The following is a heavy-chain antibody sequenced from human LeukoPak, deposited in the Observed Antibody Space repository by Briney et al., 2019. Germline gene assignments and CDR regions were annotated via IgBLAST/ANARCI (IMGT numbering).Heavy chain of an antibody. Sequence: GGSLRLSCAASGFTFSSYEMNWVRQAPGKGLEWISYISSSGSTIYYADSVKGRFTISRDNAKNSLYLQMNSPRAEDTAVYYCARYSSSDAFDIWGQGTMVTVSS. V-gene: IGHV3-48*03. CDR1: GFTFSSYE. D-gene: IGHD6-6*01. J-gene: IGHJ3*02. CDR3: ARYSSSDAFDI. CDR2: ISSSGSTI.